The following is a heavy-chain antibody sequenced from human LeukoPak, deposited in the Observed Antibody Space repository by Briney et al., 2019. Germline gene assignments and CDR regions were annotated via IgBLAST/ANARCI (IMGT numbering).Heavy chain of an antibody. J-gene: IGHJ4*02. CDR1: GYTFTSYG. Sequence: ASVKVSCKASGYTFTSYGISWVRQAPGQGLEWMGWVSAYNVNTNYAQKLQGRVTMTTDTSRSTAYMELGSLRSDDTAVYYCARDLGHDYGDYYVDFWGQGTLVTVSS. V-gene: IGHV1-18*04. CDR2: VSAYNVNT. D-gene: IGHD4-17*01. CDR3: ARDLGHDYGDYYVDF.